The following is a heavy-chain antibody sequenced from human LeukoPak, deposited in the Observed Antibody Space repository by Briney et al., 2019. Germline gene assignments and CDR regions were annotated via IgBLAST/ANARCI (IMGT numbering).Heavy chain of an antibody. J-gene: IGHJ4*02. Sequence: PSETLSLTCTVSGASISSYYWSWIRQPPGKGLEWIGYIYYSGNTNYNPSLKSRLTMSADRSRNQFSLKLSSVTAADTAVYYCARINWNYFDYWGQGILVTVSS. CDR2: IYYSGNT. D-gene: IGHD1-20*01. CDR1: GASISSYY. V-gene: IGHV4-59*08. CDR3: ARINWNYFDY.